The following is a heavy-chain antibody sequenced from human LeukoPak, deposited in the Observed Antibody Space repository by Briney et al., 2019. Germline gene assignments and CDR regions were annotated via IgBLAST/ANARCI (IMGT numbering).Heavy chain of an antibody. CDR1: GGSFSGYY. CDR2: INHSGST. CDR3: ARGLAVTDY. Sequence: SETLSLTCAVYGGSFSGYYWSWIRQPPGRGLEWIGEINHSGSTNYNPSLKSRVTISVDTSKNQFSLKLSSVTAADTAVYYCARGLAVTDYWGQGTLVTVSS. V-gene: IGHV4-34*01. J-gene: IGHJ4*02. D-gene: IGHD2-21*02.